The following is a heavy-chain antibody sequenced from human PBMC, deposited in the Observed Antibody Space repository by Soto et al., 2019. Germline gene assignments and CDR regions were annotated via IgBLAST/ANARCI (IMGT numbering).Heavy chain of an antibody. D-gene: IGHD3-16*01. Sequence: SETVSLTCPVSGGSVSSGSYYWSWIRQPPGKGLEWIGYIYYSGSTNYNPSLKSRVTISVDTSKNKFSLKLSSVTAAETAVYYCARRIYVGPFDYWGQGTLVNVSS. CDR3: ARRIYVGPFDY. CDR2: IYYSGST. CDR1: GGSVSSGSYY. V-gene: IGHV4-61*01. J-gene: IGHJ4*02.